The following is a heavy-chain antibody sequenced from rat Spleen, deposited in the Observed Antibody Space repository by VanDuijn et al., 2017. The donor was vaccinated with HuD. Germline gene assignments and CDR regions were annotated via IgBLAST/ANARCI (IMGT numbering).Heavy chain of an antibody. J-gene: IGHJ2*01. V-gene: IGHV5-31*01. Sequence: EVQLVESGGGLVQPGRSLKLSCVASGFTFNDYWMTWIRQAPGKGLEWIASITHTDYNTYYADSVKGRFTISRDNTKSTLYLQMNSLRAEDTATYYCARVGTRVSRFAYWGQGVMVTVSS. CDR3: ARVGTRVSRFAY. CDR1: GFTFNDYW. D-gene: IGHD1-4*01. CDR2: ITHTDYNT.